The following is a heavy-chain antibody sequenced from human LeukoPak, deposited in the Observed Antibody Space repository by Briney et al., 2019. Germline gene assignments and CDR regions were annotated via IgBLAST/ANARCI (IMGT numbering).Heavy chain of an antibody. CDR2: ISYDGSNK. CDR3: AIHDNRYDSSGPIDY. D-gene: IGHD3-22*01. V-gene: IGHV3-30*03. Sequence: PGGSLRLSCAASGFTFSSYSMNWVRQAPGKGLEWVAVISYDGSNKYYADSVKGRFTISRDNSKNTLYLQMNSLRAEDTAVYYCAIHDNRYDSSGPIDYWGQGTLVTVSS. J-gene: IGHJ4*02. CDR1: GFTFSSYS.